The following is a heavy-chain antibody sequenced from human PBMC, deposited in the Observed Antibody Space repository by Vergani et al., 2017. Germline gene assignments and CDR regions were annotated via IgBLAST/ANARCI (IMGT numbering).Heavy chain of an antibody. Sequence: QVQLVQSGAEVKKPGASVKVSCRASGYSFSSYDISWVRQATGQGLEWMGWMNPNSGTTGYAQKFQGRVTMTRNTSISTAYMELSRLRSDDTAVYYCAREIYYGSFAFQHWGQGTLVTVSS. D-gene: IGHD3-10*01. J-gene: IGHJ1*01. CDR3: AREIYYGSFAFQH. CDR1: GYSFSSYD. CDR2: MNPNSGTT. V-gene: IGHV1-8*01.